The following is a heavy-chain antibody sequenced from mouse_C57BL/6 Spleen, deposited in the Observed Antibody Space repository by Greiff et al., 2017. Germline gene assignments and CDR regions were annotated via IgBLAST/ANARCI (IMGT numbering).Heavy chain of an antibody. Sequence: VHLVESGPGLVAPSQSLSITCTASGFSLTSYGVHWVRQPPGKGLEWLVVIWSDGSSTYNSALKSRLSISKDNSKSQVFLKMNSLQTDDTAMYYCARHLRPSYAMDYWGQGTSVTVSS. CDR1: GFSLTSYG. J-gene: IGHJ4*01. V-gene: IGHV2-6-1*01. CDR2: IWSDGSS. D-gene: IGHD1-1*01. CDR3: ARHLRPSYAMDY.